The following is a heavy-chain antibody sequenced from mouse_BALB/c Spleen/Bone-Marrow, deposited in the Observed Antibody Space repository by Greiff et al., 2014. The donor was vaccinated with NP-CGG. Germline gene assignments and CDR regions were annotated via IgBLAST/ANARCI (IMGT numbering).Heavy chain of an antibody. V-gene: IGHV14-3*02. D-gene: IGHD1-3*01. Sequence: EVQLQQSGAELVKPGASVKLSCTASGFNIKDTYIHWVKQRPEQGLEWIGRIDPANGNTKYDPKFQGKATISADTSSNSAYLQLSSLTSEDTAVYYCAKYNYGLYFDVWGAGTTVTASS. CDR2: IDPANGNT. CDR3: AKYNYGLYFDV. J-gene: IGHJ1*01. CDR1: GFNIKDTY.